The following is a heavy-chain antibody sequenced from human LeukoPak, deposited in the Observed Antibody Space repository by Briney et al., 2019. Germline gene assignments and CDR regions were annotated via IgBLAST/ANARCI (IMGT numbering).Heavy chain of an antibody. CDR3: AKGGTTMVQGVIIIRDFDY. CDR2: ISGSGGST. V-gene: IGHV3-23*01. Sequence: GGSLRLSCAASGFTFSSYAMSWVRQAPGKGLEWVSAISGSGGSTYYADSVKGRFTISRDNSKNTLYLQMNSLRAEDTAVYYCAKGGTTMVQGVIIIRDFDYWGQGTLVTVPS. D-gene: IGHD3-10*01. J-gene: IGHJ4*02. CDR1: GFTFSSYA.